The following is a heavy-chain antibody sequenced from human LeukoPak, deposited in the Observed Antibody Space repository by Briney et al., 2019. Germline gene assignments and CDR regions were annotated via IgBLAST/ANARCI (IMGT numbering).Heavy chain of an antibody. V-gene: IGHV3-66*01. CDR3: AREGHSSGYCGAFDI. CDR1: GFTFSDNY. D-gene: IGHD3-22*01. Sequence: GGSLRLSCEASGFTFSDNYMSWVRQAPGKGLEWVSVIYSGGITSYAESMKGRLTISRDNSKNTLYLQMDSLKDEDMAMYYCAREGHSSGYCGAFDIWGPGTMVTVSS. J-gene: IGHJ3*02. CDR2: IYSGGIT.